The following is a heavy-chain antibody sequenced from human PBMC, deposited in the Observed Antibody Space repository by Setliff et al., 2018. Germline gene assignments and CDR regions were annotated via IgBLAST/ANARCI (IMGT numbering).Heavy chain of an antibody. CDR1: FSSLLPFSYF. V-gene: IGHV4-61*02. Sequence: LSLPFPFSFSSLLPFSYFWSWIRQFAGKHLAFLFRVAASGRINYNPSLESRVSISLDTPKNQFSLNLGSVTAADTAFYFCAREFLAFDPWGQGTQVTVSS. CDR3: AREFLAFDP. CDR2: VAASGRI. J-gene: IGHJ5*02. D-gene: IGHD5-12*01.